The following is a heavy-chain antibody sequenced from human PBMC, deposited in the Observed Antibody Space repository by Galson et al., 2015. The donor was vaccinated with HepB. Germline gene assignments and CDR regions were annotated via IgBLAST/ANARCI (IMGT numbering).Heavy chain of an antibody. CDR2: ISYDGSNK. V-gene: IGHV3-30*03. J-gene: IGHJ4*02. CDR3: ARPYYCDLGTYFDY. CDR1: GFTFSSYG. Sequence: SLRLSCAASGFTFSSYGMHWVRQAPGKGLEWVAVISYDGSNKYYADSVKGRFTISRDNSKNTLYLQMNSLRAEDTAVYYCARPYYCDLGTYFDYWGQGTLVTVSS. D-gene: IGHD3-10*01.